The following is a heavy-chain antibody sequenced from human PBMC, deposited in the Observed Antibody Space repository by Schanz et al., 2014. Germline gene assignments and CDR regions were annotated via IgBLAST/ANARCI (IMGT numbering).Heavy chain of an antibody. V-gene: IGHV3-74*02. CDR2: INSVGSNT. CDR3: AKSQGNSCDS. D-gene: IGHD6-13*01. Sequence: EEQLVESGGGLVQPGGSLRLSCAASGFTFSSHWMHWVRQDPGKGLVWVARINSVGSNTDYADSVTGRFTISSDNSKSTLYLQMSSLRAEDTAVYYCAKSQGNSCDSWGQGTLVTVSS. CDR1: GFTFSSHW. J-gene: IGHJ4*02.